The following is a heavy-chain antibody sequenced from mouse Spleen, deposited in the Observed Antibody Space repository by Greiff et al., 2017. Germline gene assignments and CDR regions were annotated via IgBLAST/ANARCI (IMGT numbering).Heavy chain of an antibody. Sequence: EVHLVESGGGLVKLGGSLKLSCAASGFTFSSYAMSWVRQTPEKRLEWVATISSGGGNTYYPDSVKGRFTISRDNAKNTLYLQMSSLKSEDTAMYYCARLMITIYYYAMDYWGQGTSVTVSS. CDR3: ARLMITIYYYAMDY. V-gene: IGHV5-9-3*01. J-gene: IGHJ4*01. CDR1: GFTFSSYA. D-gene: IGHD2-4*01. CDR2: ISSGGGNT.